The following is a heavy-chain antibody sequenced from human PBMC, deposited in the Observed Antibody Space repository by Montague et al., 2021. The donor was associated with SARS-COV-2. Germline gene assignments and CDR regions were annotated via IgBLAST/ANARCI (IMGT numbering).Heavy chain of an antibody. CDR1: GASISSGGFY. J-gene: IGHJ4*02. V-gene: IGHV4-61*08. CDR2: MYYTGHT. Sequence: SETLSLTCTVSGASISSGGFYWSWIRQPPGKGLEWIGYMYYTGHTNYNPSLESRVTMPVDPSKNQFSLTLTSVTAADTAVYYCARSRANVPSRPGFDYWGQGALVTVSS. CDR3: ARSRANVPSRPGFDY. D-gene: IGHD6-6*01.